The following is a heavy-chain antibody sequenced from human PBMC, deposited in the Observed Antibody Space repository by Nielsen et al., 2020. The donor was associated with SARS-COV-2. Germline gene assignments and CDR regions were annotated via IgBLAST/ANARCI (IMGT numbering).Heavy chain of an antibody. V-gene: IGHV3-30-3*01. CDR2: ISYDGSNK. Sequence: GESLKISCAASGFTFSSYAMHWVRQAPGKGLEWVAVISYDGSNKYYADSVKGRFTISRDNSKNTLYLQMNSLRAEDTAVYYCAYGLLWFGELFGWGQGTLVTVSS. D-gene: IGHD3-10*01. CDR1: GFTFSSYA. J-gene: IGHJ4*02. CDR3: AYGLLWFGELFG.